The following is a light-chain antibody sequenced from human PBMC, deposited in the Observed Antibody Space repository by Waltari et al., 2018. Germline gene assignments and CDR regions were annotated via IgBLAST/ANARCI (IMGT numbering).Light chain of an antibody. CDR3: NSYTSSGTLV. CDR2: DVS. J-gene: IGLJ2*01. Sequence: QSALTQPASVSASPGQAITISCTGTSSDIGGYPYVSWYQHHPGKAPKLLIYDVSYRPSGVSNRFSGSKSGGTASLTISGLQVDDEADYYCNSYTSSGTLVFGGGTKLTVL. CDR1: SSDIGGYPY. V-gene: IGLV2-14*03.